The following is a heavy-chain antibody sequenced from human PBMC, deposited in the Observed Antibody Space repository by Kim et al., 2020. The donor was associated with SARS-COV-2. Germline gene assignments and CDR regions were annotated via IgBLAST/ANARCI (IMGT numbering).Heavy chain of an antibody. CDR1: GFTFNTYG. Sequence: GGSLRLSCAASGFTFNTYGMHWVRQAPGKGLEWVAVISYEGSNKYYADSVKGRFTISRDNSKNTLYLQMNSLRIEDTAVYYCAKSFSGGYFGYDYWGQGTLVSVCS. D-gene: IGHD1-26*01. CDR2: ISYEGSNK. J-gene: IGHJ4*02. V-gene: IGHV3-30*18. CDR3: AKSFSGGYFGYDY.